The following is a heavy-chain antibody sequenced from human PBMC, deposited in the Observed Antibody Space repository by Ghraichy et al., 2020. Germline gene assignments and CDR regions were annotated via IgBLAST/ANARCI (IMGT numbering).Heavy chain of an antibody. D-gene: IGHD2-2*01. J-gene: IGHJ5*02. CDR3: ARMGDIVVVPAAMSIHNWFDP. CDR2: IYYSGST. V-gene: IGHV4-59*01. CDR1: GGSISSYY. Sequence: SETLSLTCIVSGGSISSYYWSWIRQPPGKGLEWIGYIYYSGSTNYNPSLKSRVTISIDTSKNQFSLKLSSVTASDTAVYYCARMGDIVVVPAAMSIHNWFDPWGQGTLVTVSS.